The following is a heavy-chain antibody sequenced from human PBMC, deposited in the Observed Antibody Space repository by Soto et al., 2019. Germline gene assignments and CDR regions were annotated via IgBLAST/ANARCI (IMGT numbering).Heavy chain of an antibody. D-gene: IGHD6-13*01. CDR1: SGSISSSNW. Sequence: QVQLQESGPGLVKPSGTLSLTCAVSSGSISSSNWWSWVRQPPGEGLEWIGEIYHSGSTNYNPSLKSRVTISVDKSKNQFALKLSSVTAADTAVYYGARDRGSSWQRSWYFDLWGRGTLVTVSS. CDR3: ARDRGSSWQRSWYFDL. J-gene: IGHJ2*01. V-gene: IGHV4-4*02. CDR2: IYHSGST.